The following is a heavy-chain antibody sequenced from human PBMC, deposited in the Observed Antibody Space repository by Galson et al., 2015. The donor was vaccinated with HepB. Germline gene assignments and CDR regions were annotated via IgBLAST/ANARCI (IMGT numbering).Heavy chain of an antibody. V-gene: IGHV2-5*02. CDR3: AHRHHPAGPAMVFLPGFNY. CDR2: IYWDDDK. CDR1: GFSLSTSGVG. Sequence: PALVKPTQTLTLTCTFSGFSLSTSGVGVGWIRQPPGKALEWLALIYWDDDKRYSPSLKSRLTITKDTSKNQVVLTMTNMDPVDTATYYCAHRHHPAGPAMVFLPGFNYWGQGTLVTVSS. D-gene: IGHD5-18*01. J-gene: IGHJ4*02.